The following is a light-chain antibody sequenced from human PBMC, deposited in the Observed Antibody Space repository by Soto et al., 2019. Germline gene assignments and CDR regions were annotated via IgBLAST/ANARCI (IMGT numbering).Light chain of an antibody. Sequence: QSVLTQPPSVSGAPGQRVTISCTGSSSNIGAGYDVHWYQQLPVTAPKLLIYGNSNRPSGVPDRFSGSKSGTSASLAITGLQAEDEADYYCQSYDSSLSGHAVFGGGTKLTVL. V-gene: IGLV1-40*01. CDR1: SSNIGAGYD. CDR2: GNS. CDR3: QSYDSSLSGHAV. J-gene: IGLJ7*01.